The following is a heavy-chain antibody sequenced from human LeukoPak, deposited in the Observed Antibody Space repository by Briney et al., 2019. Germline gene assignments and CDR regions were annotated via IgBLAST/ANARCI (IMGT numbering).Heavy chain of an antibody. D-gene: IGHD3-22*01. V-gene: IGHV3-66*02. J-gene: IGHJ4*02. Sequence: PGGSLRLSCAASGFTVSSHYMTWVRQAPGKGLEWVSVIYSGGDTYYADSVKGRFTISRDNSKNTVYLQMNSVRAEDTAVYYCARRDNSGYFDFWGQGTLVTVSS. CDR3: ARRDNSGYFDF. CDR1: GFTVSSHY. CDR2: IYSGGDT.